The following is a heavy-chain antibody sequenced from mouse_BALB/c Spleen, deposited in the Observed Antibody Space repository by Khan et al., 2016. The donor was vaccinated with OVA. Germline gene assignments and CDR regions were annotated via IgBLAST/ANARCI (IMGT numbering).Heavy chain of an antibody. CDR1: GYSFTTYW. D-gene: IGHD2-1*01. J-gene: IGHJ3*01. V-gene: IGHV1-7*01. CDR3: GRGGHYGAWFAY. CDR2: INPSTGYT. Sequence: QVQLQQSGAELAKPGASVKISCKASGYSFTTYWMHWVKQRPGQGLEWIGYINPSTGYTDYNQKFKDKATLTADKSSSTAYMELSSLTSDDYAVYYGGRGGHYGAWFAYWGQGTLVTVSA.